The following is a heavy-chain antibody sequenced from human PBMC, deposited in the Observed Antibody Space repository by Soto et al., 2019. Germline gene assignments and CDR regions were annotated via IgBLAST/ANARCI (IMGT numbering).Heavy chain of an antibody. CDR3: ARDLTNWNDVFYGVDV. CDR1: GFTFSNYA. V-gene: IGHV3-30-3*01. J-gene: IGHJ6*02. D-gene: IGHD1-1*01. CDR2: ISSDGSNK. Sequence: QVQLVESGGGVVQPGRSLRLSCAASGFTFSNYASHWVRQAPGKGLEWVAVISSDGSNKSYADSVKGRFTISRDNLKNTLSLQMNSLRNEDTAVYYCARDLTNWNDVFYGVDVWGLGTTVTVSS.